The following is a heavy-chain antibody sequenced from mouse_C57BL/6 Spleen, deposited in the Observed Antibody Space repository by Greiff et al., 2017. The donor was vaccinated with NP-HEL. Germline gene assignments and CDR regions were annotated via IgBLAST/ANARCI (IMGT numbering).Heavy chain of an antibody. D-gene: IGHD2-4*01. Sequence: VQLQQSGAELARPGASVKLSCKASGYTFTSYGISWVKQRTGQGLEWIGEIYPRSGNTYYNEKFKGKATLTADKSSSTAYMELRSLTSEDSAVYFCARARYYDYGYAMDYWGQGTSVTVSS. J-gene: IGHJ4*01. CDR2: IYPRSGNT. V-gene: IGHV1-81*01. CDR3: ARARYYDYGYAMDY. CDR1: GYTFTSYG.